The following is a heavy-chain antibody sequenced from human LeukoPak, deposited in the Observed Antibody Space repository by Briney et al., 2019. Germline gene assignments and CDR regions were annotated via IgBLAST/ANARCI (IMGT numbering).Heavy chain of an antibody. CDR3: AKLNSGSYYARTSFDY. V-gene: IGHV3-23*01. D-gene: IGHD1-26*01. Sequence: LSGGSLRLSCAASGFTFSSYAMSWVRQAPGKGLEWVSAISGSGGSTYYADSVKGRFTISRDNSKNTLYLQMNSLRAEDTAVYYCAKLNSGSYYARTSFDYWGQGTLVTVSS. CDR1: GFTFSSYA. CDR2: ISGSGGST. J-gene: IGHJ4*02.